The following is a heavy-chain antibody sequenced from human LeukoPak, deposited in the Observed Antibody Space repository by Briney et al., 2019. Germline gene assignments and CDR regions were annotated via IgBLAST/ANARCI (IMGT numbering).Heavy chain of an antibody. Sequence: GASVKVSCKASGYTFTSYDINWVRQATGQGLEWMGWMNPNSGNTGYAQKFQGRVTMTRNTSISTAYMELSSLRSEDTAVYHCARGPYGSGSYYHYYYYGMDVWGQGTTVTVSS. D-gene: IGHD3-10*01. J-gene: IGHJ6*02. CDR2: MNPNSGNT. CDR3: ARGPYGSGSYYHYYYYGMDV. V-gene: IGHV1-8*01. CDR1: GYTFTSYD.